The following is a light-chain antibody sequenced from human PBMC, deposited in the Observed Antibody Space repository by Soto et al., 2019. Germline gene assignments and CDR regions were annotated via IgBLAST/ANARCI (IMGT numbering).Light chain of an antibody. J-gene: IGLJ1*01. CDR1: SSNIGSNT. CDR3: SSWDDNLDAEV. V-gene: IGLV1-44*01. CDR2: TND. Sequence: QSVLTQPPSASGTPGQRVTISYSGSSSNIGSNTVNWYQQLPGTAPKLLIYTNDQRPSGVPDRFSGSKSGTSASLAISGLQFEDEADYHCSSWDDNLDAEVFGAGTKLTVL.